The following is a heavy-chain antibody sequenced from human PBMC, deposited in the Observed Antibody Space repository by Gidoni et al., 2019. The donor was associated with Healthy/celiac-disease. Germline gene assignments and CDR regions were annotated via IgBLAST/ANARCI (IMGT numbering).Heavy chain of an antibody. CDR2: INHSGST. J-gene: IGHJ6*02. V-gene: IGHV4-34*01. CDR3: ARGGPRRGSYYDYYYYYGMDV. CDR1: GGSFSGYY. D-gene: IGHD1-26*01. Sequence: QVQLQQWGAGLLKPSETLSLTCAVYGGSFSGYYWSWIRQPPGKGLEWIGEINHSGSTNYNPSLKSRVTISVDTSKNQFSLKLSSVTAADTAVYYCARGGPRRGSYYDYYYYYGMDVWGQGTTVTVSS.